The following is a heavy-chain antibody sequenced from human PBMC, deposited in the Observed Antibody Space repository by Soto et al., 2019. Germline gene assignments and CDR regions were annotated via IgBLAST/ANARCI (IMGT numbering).Heavy chain of an antibody. V-gene: IGHV3-7*03. D-gene: IGHD3-3*01. J-gene: IGHJ4*02. CDR2: INQDGSEK. Sequence: HPGGSLRLSCAASGLTFSRHWMSWVRQAPGMGLEWVANINQDGSEKYYVDSVKGRFTISRDNPKNSLFLQMNSLGDEDTAIYYCASRVPDVKYYGVFDYWGQGALVTVSS. CDR1: GLTFSRHW. CDR3: ASRVPDVKYYGVFDY.